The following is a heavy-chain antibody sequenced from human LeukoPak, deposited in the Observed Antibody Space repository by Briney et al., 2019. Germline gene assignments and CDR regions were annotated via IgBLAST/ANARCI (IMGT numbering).Heavy chain of an antibody. D-gene: IGHD1-26*01. CDR3: ATLGDHFDY. CDR2: IWYDGSNK. CDR1: GFTFSSYG. J-gene: IGHJ4*02. V-gene: IGHV3-33*01. Sequence: GGSLRLSCAASGFTFSSYGMLWVRQAPGKGLEWVAVIWYDGSNKYYADSVKGRFTISRDNSKNTLYLQMNSLRAEDTAVYYCATLGDHFDYWGQGTLVTVSS.